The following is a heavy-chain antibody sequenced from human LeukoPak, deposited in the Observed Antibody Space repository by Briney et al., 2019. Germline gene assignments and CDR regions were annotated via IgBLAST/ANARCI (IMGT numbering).Heavy chain of an antibody. V-gene: IGHV3-74*01. Sequence: GGSLRLSCAASGFTFSNYWMHWVRQAPGKGLVWVSRMNSDGSSTSYADSVKGRFTIPRDNAKNSLYLQMNSLRAEDTAIYYCTRVGYIDEGIDYWGQGTLVTVSS. CDR1: GFTFSNYW. D-gene: IGHD5-24*01. J-gene: IGHJ4*02. CDR3: TRVGYIDEGIDY. CDR2: MNSDGSST.